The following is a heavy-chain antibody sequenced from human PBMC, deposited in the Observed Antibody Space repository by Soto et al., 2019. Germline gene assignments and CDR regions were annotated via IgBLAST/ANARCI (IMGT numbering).Heavy chain of an antibody. Sequence: EVQLLESGGGLVQPGGSLRLSCAASGFTFSSYSMSWVRQDPGKGLEWVSAISGSGGSTYYADSVKGRFTISGDNYKNTLYLQMKSLRAEDTAVYYCAKGGGSGSYRPFNYWGQGTLVTVSS. CDR2: ISGSGGST. J-gene: IGHJ4*02. V-gene: IGHV3-23*01. D-gene: IGHD3-10*01. CDR3: AKGGGSGSYRPFNY. CDR1: GFTFSSYS.